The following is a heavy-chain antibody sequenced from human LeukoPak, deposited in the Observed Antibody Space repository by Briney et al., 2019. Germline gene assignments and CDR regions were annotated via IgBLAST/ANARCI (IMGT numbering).Heavy chain of an antibody. V-gene: IGHV4-34*01. CDR2: INHSGST. CDR1: GGSFSGYY. Sequence: SETLSLTCAVYGGSFSGYYWSWIRQPPGKGLEWIGEINHSGSTNYNPSLKSRVTISVDTSKNQFSLRLSSVTAADTAVYYCARVGSGGPFDYWGQGTLVTVSS. J-gene: IGHJ4*02. D-gene: IGHD6-19*01. CDR3: ARVGSGGPFDY.